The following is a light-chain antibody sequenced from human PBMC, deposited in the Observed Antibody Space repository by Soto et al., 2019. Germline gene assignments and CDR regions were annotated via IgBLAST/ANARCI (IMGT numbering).Light chain of an antibody. CDR3: CSYAGSYTYV. CDR1: ISDVGAYNF. J-gene: IGLJ1*01. CDR2: DVI. V-gene: IGLV2-11*01. Sequence: QSALTQPRSVSGSPGQSVTISCTGAISDVGAYNFVSWYQQHPGKAPKLMIYDVIKRPSGVPDRFSGSKSGNTASLTISGLQAEDEADYYCCSYAGSYTYVFGTGTKVTVL.